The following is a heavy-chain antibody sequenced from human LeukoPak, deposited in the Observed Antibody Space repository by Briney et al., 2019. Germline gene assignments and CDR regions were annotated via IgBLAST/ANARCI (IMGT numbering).Heavy chain of an antibody. D-gene: IGHD3-16*01. V-gene: IGHV1-3*01. CDR2: INAGNGNT. Sequence: ASVKVSCKASGYTFTSYDINWVRQAPGQRLEWMGWINAGNGNTKYSQKFQGRVTITRDTSASTAYMELSSLRSEDTAVYYCARSWSMFGGYFDYWGQGTLVTVSS. CDR3: ARSWSMFGGYFDY. CDR1: GYTFTSYD. J-gene: IGHJ4*02.